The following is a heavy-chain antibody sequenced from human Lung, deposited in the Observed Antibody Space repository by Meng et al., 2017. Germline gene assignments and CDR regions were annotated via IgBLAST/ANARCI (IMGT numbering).Heavy chain of an antibody. D-gene: IGHD4-23*01. Sequence: LKASGPGPVTPSETLSLTCTVSGASVSSGGYYWSWIRQPPGKGLEWIGYVYFSGSTNYNPSLKSRVTISLDTSKNQFSLKLNSVTAADTAVYYCARGGTVVNLGYWGPGTLVTVSS. CDR1: GASVSSGGYY. CDR2: VYFSGST. V-gene: IGHV4-61*08. CDR3: ARGGTVVNLGY. J-gene: IGHJ4*02.